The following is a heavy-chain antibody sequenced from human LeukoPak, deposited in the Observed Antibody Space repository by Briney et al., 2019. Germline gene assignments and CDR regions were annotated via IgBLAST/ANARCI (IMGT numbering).Heavy chain of an antibody. Sequence: GGSLRLSCAASGFTFSSYWMNWARQAPGKGLEWVASINHNGNVNYDVDSVKGRFTISRDNAKNSLYLQMSNLRAEDTAVYFCARGGGLDVWGQGATVTVSS. CDR2: INHNGNVN. D-gene: IGHD3-16*01. V-gene: IGHV3-7*03. CDR1: GFTFSSYW. CDR3: ARGGGLDV. J-gene: IGHJ6*02.